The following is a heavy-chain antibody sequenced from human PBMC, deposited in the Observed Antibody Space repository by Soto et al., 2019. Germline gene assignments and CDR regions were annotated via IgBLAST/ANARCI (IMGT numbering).Heavy chain of an antibody. CDR3: TRDEGIYGGYNPFEY. CDR1: GFTFGDYP. J-gene: IGHJ4*02. D-gene: IGHD5-12*01. V-gene: IGHV3-49*04. CDR2: IRSKGFGGTT. Sequence: PGGSLRLSCTSSGFTFGDYPMSWVRQAPGKGLEWVSFIRSKGFGGTTEYAASVKGRFTISRDDSKSIAYLQMNSLKTEDTAVYYCTRDEGIYGGYNPFEYWGQGIQVTVSS.